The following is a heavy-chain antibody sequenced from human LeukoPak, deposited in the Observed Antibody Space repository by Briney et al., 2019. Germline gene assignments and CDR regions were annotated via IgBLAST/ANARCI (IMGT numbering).Heavy chain of an antibody. V-gene: IGHV3-73*01. CDR3: TRDWDLSTKQYKYYFDY. CDR2: ITSKANRYAT. CDR1: GFTFTASA. Sequence: GRSLKLSCAASGFTFTASAMHWVRQASGKGLEWVARITSKANRYATAYAASVEGRFTISRDDSKNTAYLQMNSLKTEDTAVYYCTRDWDLSTKQYKYYFDYWGQGTLVTVSS. J-gene: IGHJ4*02. D-gene: IGHD1-1*01.